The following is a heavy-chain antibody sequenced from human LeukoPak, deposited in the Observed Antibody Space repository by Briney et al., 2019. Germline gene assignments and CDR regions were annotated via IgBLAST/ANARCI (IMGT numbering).Heavy chain of an antibody. J-gene: IGHJ4*02. Sequence: GGSLRLSCAASGFTFSRYAMSWVRQAPGKGLEWVSAISGSGGSTYYADSVKGRFTISRDNSKNTLYLQMNSLRAEDTAVYYCARDRAGIVGATPTPYYFDYWGQGTLVTVSS. D-gene: IGHD1-26*01. CDR1: GFTFSRYA. CDR2: ISGSGGST. CDR3: ARDRAGIVGATPTPYYFDY. V-gene: IGHV3-23*01.